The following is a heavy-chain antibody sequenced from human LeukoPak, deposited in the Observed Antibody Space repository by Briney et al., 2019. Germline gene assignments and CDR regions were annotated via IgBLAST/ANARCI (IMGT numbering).Heavy chain of an antibody. CDR1: GGSISSYY. CDR2: IYYSGST. V-gene: IGHV4-59*01. D-gene: IGHD6-19*01. Sequence: SETLSLTCTVSGGSISSYYWSWIRQPPGKGLEWLGYIYYSGSTNYNPSLKSRVTISVDTSKNQFSLKLSSVTAADTAVYYCARGREYSSGWFDYWGQGTLVTVSS. J-gene: IGHJ4*02. CDR3: ARGREYSSGWFDY.